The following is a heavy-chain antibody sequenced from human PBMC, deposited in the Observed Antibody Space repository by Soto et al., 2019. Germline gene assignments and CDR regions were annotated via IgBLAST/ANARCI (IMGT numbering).Heavy chain of an antibody. V-gene: IGHV4-34*01. D-gene: IGHD3-10*01. Sequence: SETLSLTCAVYGGSFSGYYWSWIGQPPGKGLEWIGEINHSGSTNYNPSLKSRVTISVDTSKNQFSLKLSSVTAADTAVYYCARDRSRYYYGSGSYYYYYGMDVWGQGTTVT. J-gene: IGHJ6*02. CDR3: ARDRSRYYYGSGSYYYYYGMDV. CDR2: INHSGST. CDR1: GGSFSGYY.